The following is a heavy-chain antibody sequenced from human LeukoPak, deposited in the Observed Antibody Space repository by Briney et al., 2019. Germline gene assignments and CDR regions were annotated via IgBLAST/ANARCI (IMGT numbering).Heavy chain of an antibody. Sequence: KPSETLSLTCTVSGGSISSGDYYWSWIRQPPGKGLEWIGYIYYSGSTYYNPSLKSRVTISVDTSKNQFSLKLSSVTAADTAVYYCARAHHDTLTGYSLLDYWGQGTLVTVSS. CDR1: GGSISSGDYY. CDR2: IYYSGST. J-gene: IGHJ4*02. CDR3: ARAHHDTLTGYSLLDY. D-gene: IGHD3-9*01. V-gene: IGHV4-30-4*01.